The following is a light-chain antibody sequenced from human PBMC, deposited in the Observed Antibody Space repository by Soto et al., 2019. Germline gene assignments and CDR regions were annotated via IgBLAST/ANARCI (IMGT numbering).Light chain of an antibody. CDR2: SAS. J-gene: IGKJ1*01. V-gene: IGKV1-39*01. CDR3: QQSSNIPWT. Sequence: DIQMTQSPSSLSASVGDSVTITCRTSQHVDRYLRWYPQIPGRAPKLLIYSASSLVSGVPPRFRGSASGTEFTLSVSSLQREDFATYFCQQSSNIPWTFGQGTKVDMK. CDR1: QHVDRY.